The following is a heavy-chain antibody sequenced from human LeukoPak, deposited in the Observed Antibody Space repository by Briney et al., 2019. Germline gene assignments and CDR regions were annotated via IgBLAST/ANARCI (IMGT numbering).Heavy chain of an antibody. CDR2: INDSGSNR. CDR1: GFTFSKYA. V-gene: IGHV3-23*01. Sequence: GSLRLSCAASGFTFSKYAMSWVRQSPGKGLECVSSINDSGSNRYYADSVKGRFTISRDRSKSTLYLQMNSLRAEDTAVYFCAKDVLFDDFWSGYPAWGQGTRVTVSS. CDR3: AKDVLFDDFWSGYPA. D-gene: IGHD3-3*01. J-gene: IGHJ5*02.